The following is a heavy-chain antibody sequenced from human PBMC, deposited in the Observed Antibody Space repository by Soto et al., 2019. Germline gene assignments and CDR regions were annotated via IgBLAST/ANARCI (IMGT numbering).Heavy chain of an antibody. Sequence: PGGSLRLSCAASGFTFSSYSMNWVRQAPGKGLEWVSSISSSSSYIYYADSVKGRFTISRDNAKNSLYLQMNSLRAEDTAVYYCASSSGYQGMEWLWSYYYYGMHVWGLGITVTVS. CDR1: GFTFSSYS. J-gene: IGHJ6*02. CDR2: ISSSSSYI. CDR3: ASSSGYQGMEWLWSYYYYGMHV. D-gene: IGHD3-3*01. V-gene: IGHV3-21*01.